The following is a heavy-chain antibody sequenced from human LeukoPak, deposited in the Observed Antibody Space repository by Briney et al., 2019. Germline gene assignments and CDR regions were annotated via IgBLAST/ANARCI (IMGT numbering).Heavy chain of an antibody. V-gene: IGHV3-23*01. J-gene: IGHJ6*03. CDR3: ARAPAYYYGSGSFYYMDV. CDR2: ISGSGGRT. D-gene: IGHD3-10*01. CDR1: GFTFSSYG. Sequence: GGSLRLSCAASGFTFSSYGMSWVRQAPGKGLEWVSAISGSGGRTYYADSVKGRFTISRDNSNNTLYLQMNSLRAEDTAVYYCARAPAYYYGSGSFYYMDVWGKGTTVTISS.